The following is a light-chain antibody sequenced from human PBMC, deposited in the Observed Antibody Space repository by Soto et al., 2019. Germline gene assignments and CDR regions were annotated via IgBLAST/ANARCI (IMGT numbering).Light chain of an antibody. J-gene: IGLJ3*02. Sequence: QSALTQPASVSGSPGQSITISCTGTSSDVGGYNYVSWSQQHPGKAPKLLISEVSNRPSGVSHRFSGSKSGDTASLTISGLQAEDEADYYCCSYAGSSTRWVFGGGTKLTVL. CDR3: CSYAGSSTRWV. V-gene: IGLV2-14*03. CDR1: SSDVGGYNY. CDR2: EVS.